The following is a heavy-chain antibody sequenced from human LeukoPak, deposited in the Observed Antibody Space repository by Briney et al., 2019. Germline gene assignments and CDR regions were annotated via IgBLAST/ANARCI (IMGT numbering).Heavy chain of an antibody. J-gene: IGHJ4*02. CDR1: GFXFSSHW. V-gene: IGHV3-74*01. CDR2: SNSDGSST. CDR3: ARGVYFFDY. D-gene: IGHD1-26*01. Sequence: PGTSLRLSCAASGFXFSSHWIHWVRQAPGKGLVWVSRSNSDGSSTIYADSVKGRFTISRDDAKNTLYLQMNSLRAEDTAVYYCARGVYFFDYWGQGVLVTVSS.